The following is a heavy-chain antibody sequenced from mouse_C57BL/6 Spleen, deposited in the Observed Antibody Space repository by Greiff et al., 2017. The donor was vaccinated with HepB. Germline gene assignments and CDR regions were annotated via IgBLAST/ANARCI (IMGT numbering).Heavy chain of an antibody. CDR1: GYAFSSSW. Sequence: VKLMESGPELVKPGASVKISCKASGYAFSSSWMNWVKQRPGKGLEWIGRIYPGDGDTNYNGKFKGKATLTADKASSTAYMQRSSLTSEDSAVYFCARGDGYYLDYWGQGTTLTVSS. CDR2: IYPGDGDT. CDR3: ARGDGYYLDY. V-gene: IGHV1-82*01. D-gene: IGHD2-3*01. J-gene: IGHJ2*01.